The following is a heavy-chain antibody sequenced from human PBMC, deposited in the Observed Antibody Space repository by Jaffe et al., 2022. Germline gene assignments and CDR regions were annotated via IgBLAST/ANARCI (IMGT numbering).Heavy chain of an antibody. CDR1: GGSFSGYY. J-gene: IGHJ3*02. D-gene: IGHD6-19*01. Sequence: QVQLQQWGAGLLKPSETLSLTCAVYGGSFSGYYWSWIRQPPGKGLEWIGEINHSGSTNYNPSLKSRVTISVDTSKNQFSLKLSSVTAADTAVYYCARERDAYSSGWLRIIDAFDIWGQGTMVTVSS. CDR3: ARERDAYSSGWLRIIDAFDI. V-gene: IGHV4-34*01. CDR2: INHSGST.